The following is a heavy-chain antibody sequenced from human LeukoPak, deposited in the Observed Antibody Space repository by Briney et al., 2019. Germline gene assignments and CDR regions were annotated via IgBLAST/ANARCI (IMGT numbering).Heavy chain of an antibody. CDR3: ARGLLETPTSYFDY. CDR1: GFTFNSNA. J-gene: IGHJ4*02. V-gene: IGHV3-30-3*01. D-gene: IGHD4-23*01. CDR2: ITYDGSNK. Sequence: PGRSLRLSCAASGFTFNSNAMHWVRQAPGKGLEWVAVITYDGSNKYYADSVKGRFTISRDNSRNTLYLQMNSLRAEDTAVFYCARGLLETPTSYFDYWGQGTLVTVSS.